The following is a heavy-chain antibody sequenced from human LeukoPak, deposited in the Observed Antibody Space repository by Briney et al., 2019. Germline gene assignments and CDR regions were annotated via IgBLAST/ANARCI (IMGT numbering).Heavy chain of an antibody. V-gene: IGHV1-69*02. CDR3: ARGTSSTPHYDILTGPRGWFDP. Sequence: SVKVSCTASGGTFSSYTISWVRQAPGQGLEWMGRIIPIRGIANYAQKFQGRVTITADKSTSTAYMELSSLRSEDTAVYYCARGTSSTPHYDILTGPRGWFDPWGQGTLVTVSS. D-gene: IGHD3-9*01. CDR1: GGTFSSYT. CDR2: IIPIRGIA. J-gene: IGHJ5*02.